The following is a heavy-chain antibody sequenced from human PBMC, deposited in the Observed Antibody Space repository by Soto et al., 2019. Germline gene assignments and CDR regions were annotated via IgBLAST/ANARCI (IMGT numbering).Heavy chain of an antibody. D-gene: IGHD6-19*01. CDR2: ISAYNGNT. J-gene: IGHJ4*02. Sequence: PSVKVSCKASGYTFTSYGISWVRQAPGQGLEWMGWISAYNGNTNYAQKLQGRVTMTTDTSTSTAYKELRSLRSDDTAVYYCARVEGDASCGWYWRYYFDYWGQGTLVTVSS. V-gene: IGHV1-18*04. CDR3: ARVEGDASCGWYWRYYFDY. CDR1: GYTFTSYG.